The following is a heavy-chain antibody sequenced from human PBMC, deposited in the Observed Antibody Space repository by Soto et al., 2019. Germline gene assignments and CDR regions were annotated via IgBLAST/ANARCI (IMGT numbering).Heavy chain of an antibody. CDR3: ARGDTPMITGMDSFDI. V-gene: IGHV3-7*01. D-gene: IGHD5-18*01. CDR2: IKQDGTEK. Sequence: GGSLRLSCAASGFTFSRYWMNWVRQAPGKGLEWVANIKQDGTEKNYVDSVKGRFTISRDNARKSLYLQMDSLRAEDTAVYFCARGDTPMITGMDSFDIWRQRTMVTVSS. J-gene: IGHJ3*02. CDR1: GFTFSRYW.